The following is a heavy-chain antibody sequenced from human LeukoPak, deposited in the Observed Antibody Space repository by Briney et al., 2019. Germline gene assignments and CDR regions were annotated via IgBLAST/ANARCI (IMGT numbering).Heavy chain of an antibody. Sequence: GGSLKLPCAASGFTFSSYSMNWVRQAPGQGLGWVSSFSSSSRYIYYAHSVKGGCTISRDNAKNSLYLQMNSLRAEDTAVYYCARQGEGIAAGDWGQGTLVTVSS. J-gene: IGHJ4*02. CDR3: ARQGEGIAAGD. V-gene: IGHV3-21*01. CDR1: GFTFSSYS. D-gene: IGHD6-13*01. CDR2: FSSSSRYI.